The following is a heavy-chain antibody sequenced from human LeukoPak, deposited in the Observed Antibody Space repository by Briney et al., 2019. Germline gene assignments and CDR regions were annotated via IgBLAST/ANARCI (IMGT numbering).Heavy chain of an antibody. CDR3: ARDRANIVVVSASEY. J-gene: IGHJ4*02. D-gene: IGHD2-21*01. V-gene: IGHV3-23*01. CDR2: ISGSGGST. Sequence: GGSLRLSCAASGFTFSSYWMHWVRQAPGKGLEWVSAISGSGGSTYYADSVKGRFTISRDNSKNTLYLQMNSLRAEDTAVYYCARDRANIVVVSASEYWGQGTLVAVSS. CDR1: GFTFSSYW.